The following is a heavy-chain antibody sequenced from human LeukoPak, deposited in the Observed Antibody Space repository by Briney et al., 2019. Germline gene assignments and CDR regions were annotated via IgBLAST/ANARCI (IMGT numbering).Heavy chain of an antibody. CDR2: IIPIFGTA. CDR3: ARGDGGDYYDSSGYYYEA. J-gene: IGHJ4*02. V-gene: IGHV1-69*06. CDR1: GGTFSSYA. D-gene: IGHD3-22*01. Sequence: RASVKVSCKASGGTFSSYAISWVRQAPGQGLEWMGGIIPIFGTANYAQKFQGRVTITADKSTSTAYMELSSLRSEDTAVYYCARGDGGDYYDSSGYYYEAWGQGTLVTVSS.